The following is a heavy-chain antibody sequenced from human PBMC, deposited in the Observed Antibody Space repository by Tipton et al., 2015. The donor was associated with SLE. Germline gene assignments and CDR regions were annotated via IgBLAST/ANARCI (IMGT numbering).Heavy chain of an antibody. CDR1: GGSVSGHY. CDR3: ASRYSSAYFDY. CDR2: INHSGRT. Sequence: TLSLTCAVYGGSVSGHYWSWIRQPPGKGLEWIGEINHSGRTNYNPSLKSRVTISVDTSKNQFSLKLSSVTAADTAVYYCASRYSSAYFDYWGQGTLVTVSS. D-gene: IGHD3-22*01. J-gene: IGHJ5*01. V-gene: IGHV4-34*01.